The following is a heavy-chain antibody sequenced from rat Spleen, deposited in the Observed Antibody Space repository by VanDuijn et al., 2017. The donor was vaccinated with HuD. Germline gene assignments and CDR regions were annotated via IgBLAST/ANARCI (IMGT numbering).Heavy chain of an antibody. V-gene: IGHV5-46*01. CDR1: GFTFSSFP. CDR3: ARAGYLRDWYFDF. J-gene: IGHJ1*01. D-gene: IGHD2-2*01. CDR2: ISSGGGGT. Sequence: EVQLVESGGGLVQPGRSLKLSCAASGFTFSSFPMAWVRQAPKKGLEWVASISSGGGGTYYPDSVKGRFTISRDNAKSTLYLQMDSLRSADTATYYCARAGYLRDWYFDFWGPGTMVTVSS.